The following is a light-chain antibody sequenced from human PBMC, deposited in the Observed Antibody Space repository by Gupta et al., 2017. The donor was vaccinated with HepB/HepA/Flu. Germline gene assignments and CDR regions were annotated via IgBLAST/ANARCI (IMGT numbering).Light chain of an antibody. CDR1: QSISDW. J-gene: IGKJ1*01. CDR2: RAS. V-gene: IGKV1-5*03. Sequence: DIQMTPSPSTLSASVGDRVTITCRASQSISDWLAWYQQKPGKAPNLLIYRASTLESGVPSRFSGSGSGTEFTLTISSLQPDDFATYYCQEVSGYSWTFGQGTKLEIK. CDR3: QEVSGYSWT.